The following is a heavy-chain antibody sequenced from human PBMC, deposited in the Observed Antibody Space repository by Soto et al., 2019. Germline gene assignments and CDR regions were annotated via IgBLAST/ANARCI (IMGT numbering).Heavy chain of an antibody. Sequence: GGSLRLSCTASGFTFGDYAMSWFRQAPGKGLEWVGFIRSKAYGGTAEYAASVKGRFTISRDDSKSIAYLQMNSLKTEDTAVYYCTRGPHYDILTGSFYWGQGTLVTVSS. V-gene: IGHV3-49*03. CDR3: TRGPHYDILTGSFY. J-gene: IGHJ4*02. D-gene: IGHD3-9*01. CDR2: IRSKAYGGTA. CDR1: GFTFGDYA.